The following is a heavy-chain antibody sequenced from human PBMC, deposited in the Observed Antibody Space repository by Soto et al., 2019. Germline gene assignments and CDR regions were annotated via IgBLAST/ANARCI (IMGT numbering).Heavy chain of an antibody. D-gene: IGHD3-3*01. CDR2: IYSGGTT. CDR1: GFSVSSNY. CDR3: ARGYYGPFHS. J-gene: IGHJ4*02. Sequence: EVQLVESGGGLVQPGGSLRLSCAASGFSVSSNYINWVRQAPGKGLEWVSVIYSGGTTYYADSVKGRFTISRHDSNNTVFLPLNSLRPEATAVYYSARGYYGPFHSWGQGPLVTVSS. V-gene: IGHV3-53*04.